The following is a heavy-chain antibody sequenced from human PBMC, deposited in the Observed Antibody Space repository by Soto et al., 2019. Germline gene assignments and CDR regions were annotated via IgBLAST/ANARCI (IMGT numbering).Heavy chain of an antibody. CDR3: ARGPLKRITMIVVVRPFDY. CDR1: GGSISSGDYY. Sequence: SETLSLTCTVSGGSISSGDYYWSWIRQPPGKGLEWIGYIYYSGSTNYNPSLKSRVTISVDTSKNQFSLKLSSVTVAYTAVYYCARGPLKRITMIVVVRPFDYWGQGTLVTVSS. D-gene: IGHD3-22*01. J-gene: IGHJ4*02. V-gene: IGHV4-30-4*01. CDR2: IYYSGST.